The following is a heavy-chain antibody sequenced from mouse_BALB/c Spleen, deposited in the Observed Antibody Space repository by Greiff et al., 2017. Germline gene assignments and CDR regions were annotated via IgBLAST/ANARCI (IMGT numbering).Heavy chain of an antibody. CDR3: ARRVTGTGYYFDY. CDR2: IDPANGNT. CDR1: GFNIKDTY. V-gene: IGHV14-3*02. Sequence: DVQLQESGAELVKPGASVKLSCTASGFNIKDTYMHWVKQRPEQGLEWIGRIDPANGNTKYDPKFQGKATITADTSSNTAYLQLSSLTSEDTAVYYCARRVTGTGYYFDYWGQGTTLTVSS. J-gene: IGHJ2*01. D-gene: IGHD4-1*01.